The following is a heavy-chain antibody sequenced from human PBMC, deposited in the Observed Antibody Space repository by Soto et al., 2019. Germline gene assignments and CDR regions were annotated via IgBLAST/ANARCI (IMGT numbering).Heavy chain of an antibody. CDR2: ISGSGGST. J-gene: IGHJ4*02. CDR3: AKDTSRGVGDFWSGYYGGFDY. D-gene: IGHD3-3*01. CDR1: GFTFSSYA. V-gene: IGHV3-23*01. Sequence: GGSLRLSCAASGFTFSSYAMSWVRQAPGKGLEWVSAISGSGGSTYYADSAKGRFTISRDNSKNTLYLQMNSLRAEDTAVYYCAKDTSRGVGDFWSGYYGGFDYWGQGTLVTVSS.